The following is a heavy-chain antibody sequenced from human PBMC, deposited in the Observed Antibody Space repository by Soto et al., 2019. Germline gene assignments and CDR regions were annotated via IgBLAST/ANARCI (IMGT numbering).Heavy chain of an antibody. CDR1: GGSFSNNY. Sequence: KSSETLSLTCAVYGGSFSNNYWTWFRQPPGKGLEWIGEISPSGTTKYIPSLKSRGTISVDTSRKQFFLKVTSVSAADTAVYYCATSLWFGTQPEIWGPGTQVTVSS. J-gene: IGHJ4*02. CDR3: ATSLWFGTQPEI. V-gene: IGHV4-34*01. CDR2: ISPSGTT. D-gene: IGHD3-10*01.